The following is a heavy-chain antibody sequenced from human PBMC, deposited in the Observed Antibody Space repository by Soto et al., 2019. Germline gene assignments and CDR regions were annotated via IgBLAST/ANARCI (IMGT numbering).Heavy chain of an antibody. V-gene: IGHV4-59*01. Sequence: ETLSVTCTVSGGSISSDYWSWIRQPAGKGLEWIGYIYYSGSTNYNPSLKSRVTISVDTSKNQFSLKLSSVTAADTAVYYCARVNGHCSSTSCYRNYYYYYMDVWGKGTTVTVSS. CDR1: GGSISSDY. J-gene: IGHJ6*03. CDR2: IYYSGST. CDR3: ARVNGHCSSTSCYRNYYYYYMDV. D-gene: IGHD2-2*01.